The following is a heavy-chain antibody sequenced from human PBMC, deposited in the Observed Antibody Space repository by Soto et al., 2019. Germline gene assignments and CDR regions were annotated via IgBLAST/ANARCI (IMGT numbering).Heavy chain of an antibody. CDR3: TTGIVVVIPSGMDV. V-gene: IGHV1-69*05. CDR2: IIPIFGTT. J-gene: IGHJ6*02. Sequence: ASVKVSCKASGGTFSSYAISWVRQAPGQGLEWMGGIIPIFGTTDYAAPVKGRFTISRDDSKNTLYLQMNSLKTEDTAVYYCTTGIVVVIPSGMDVWGQGTTVTVSS. D-gene: IGHD3-22*01. CDR1: GGTFSSYA.